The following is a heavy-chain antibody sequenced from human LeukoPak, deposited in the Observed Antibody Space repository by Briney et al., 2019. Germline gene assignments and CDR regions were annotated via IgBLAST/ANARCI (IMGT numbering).Heavy chain of an antibody. CDR2: INPNSGGT. J-gene: IGHJ5*02. V-gene: IGHV1-2*02. D-gene: IGHD6-19*01. Sequence: GASVKVSCKASGYTFTSYGISWVRQAPGQGLEWMGWINPNSGGTNYAQKFQGRVTMTRDTSISTAYMELSRLRSDDTAVYYCARGEQWLVGGYNWFDPWGQGTLVTVSS. CDR3: ARGEQWLVGGYNWFDP. CDR1: GYTFTSYG.